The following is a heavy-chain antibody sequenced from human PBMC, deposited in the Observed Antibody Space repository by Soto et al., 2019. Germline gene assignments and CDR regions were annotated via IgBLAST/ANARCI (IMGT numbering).Heavy chain of an antibody. Sequence: GGALRLSCAASGFTFSNYVMHWVRQAPGKGLEWVALIWYDGSNKYYAVSVQGRFTISRDNSKNTLYLQLNSLRAEDTAVYFCARGFCSGTDCSDYYSMEVWGQGTTVTVSS. D-gene: IGHD2-2*01. CDR3: ARGFCSGTDCSDYYSMEV. CDR1: GFTFSNYV. V-gene: IGHV3-33*01. CDR2: IWYDGSNK. J-gene: IGHJ6*02.